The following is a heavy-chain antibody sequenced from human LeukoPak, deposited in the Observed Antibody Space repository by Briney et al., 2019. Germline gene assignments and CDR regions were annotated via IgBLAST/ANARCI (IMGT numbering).Heavy chain of an antibody. D-gene: IGHD4-11*01. CDR2: ISSSSSYI. J-gene: IGHJ3*02. CDR1: GFTFSSYS. V-gene: IGHV3-21*01. CDR3: ARGYSNYGYAFDI. Sequence: GGSLRLSCAASGFTFSSYSMNWVRQAPGKGLEWVSSISSSSSYIYYVETVKGRFTISRDNARNSLYLQMNSLRAEDTAVYYCARGYSNYGYAFDIWGQGTMVTVS.